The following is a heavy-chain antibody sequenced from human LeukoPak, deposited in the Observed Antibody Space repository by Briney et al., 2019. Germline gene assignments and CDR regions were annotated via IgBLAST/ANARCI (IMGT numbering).Heavy chain of an antibody. V-gene: IGHV3-30*18. D-gene: IGHD6-13*01. CDR2: ISYDGSNK. J-gene: IGHJ4*02. Sequence: GRSLRLSCAASGFTFSSYGMHWVRQAPGKGLGWVAVISYDGSNKYYADSVKGRFTISRDNSKNTLYLQMNSLRAEDTAVYYCAKDPGGSSSCIDYWGQGTLVTVSS. CDR1: GFTFSSYG. CDR3: AKDPGGSSSCIDY.